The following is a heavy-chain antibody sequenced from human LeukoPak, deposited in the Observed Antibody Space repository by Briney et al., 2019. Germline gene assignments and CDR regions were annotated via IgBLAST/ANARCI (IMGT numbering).Heavy chain of an antibody. D-gene: IGHD4-17*01. CDR3: ARDRDIFTVTKRNGAFDI. CDR2: ISAYNGNT. Sequence: GGSLRLSCSASGFSVTSNYMHWVRQAPGQGLEWMGWISAYNGNTNYAQKLQGRVTMTTDTSTSTAYMELRSLRSDDTAVYYCARDRDIFTVTKRNGAFDIWGQGTMVTVSS. V-gene: IGHV1-18*04. CDR1: GFSVTSNY. J-gene: IGHJ3*02.